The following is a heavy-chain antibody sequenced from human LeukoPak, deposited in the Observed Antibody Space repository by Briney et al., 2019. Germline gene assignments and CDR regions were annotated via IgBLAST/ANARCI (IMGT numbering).Heavy chain of an antibody. J-gene: IGHJ6*03. D-gene: IGHD3-10*01. CDR1: GFTFSSYS. Sequence: GGSLRLSCAASGFTFSSYSMNWVRQAPGKGLEWVSSISSSSSYIYYADSVKGRFPISRDNAKNSLYLQMNSLRAEDTAVYYCARKYGSGSYYYMDVWGKGTTVTVSS. V-gene: IGHV3-21*01. CDR3: ARKYGSGSYYYMDV. CDR2: ISSSSSYI.